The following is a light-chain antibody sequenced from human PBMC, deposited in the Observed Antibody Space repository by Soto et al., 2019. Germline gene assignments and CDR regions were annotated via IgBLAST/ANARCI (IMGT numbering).Light chain of an antibody. V-gene: IGKV3-20*01. CDR3: QQYGSAPRVT. CDR2: GAS. J-gene: IGKJ4*01. Sequence: EIVLTQSPGTLSLSPGERATLSCRASQSVSSSYLAWYQQKPGQAPRLLIYGASSRATGIPDRFSGSGSGKDFTLTISRLEPEDSAVYYCQQYGSAPRVTFGGGTKVEIK. CDR1: QSVSSSY.